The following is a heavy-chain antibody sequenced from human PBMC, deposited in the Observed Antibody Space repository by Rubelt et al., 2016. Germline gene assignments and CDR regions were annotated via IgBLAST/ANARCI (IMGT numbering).Heavy chain of an antibody. D-gene: IGHD5-18*01. V-gene: IGHV3-11*03. Sequence: KGRFTISRDNAKNSLYLQMNNLRAEDTAVYYCARTDRYSPLDYWGQGTLVTVSS. CDR3: ARTDRYSPLDY. J-gene: IGHJ4*02.